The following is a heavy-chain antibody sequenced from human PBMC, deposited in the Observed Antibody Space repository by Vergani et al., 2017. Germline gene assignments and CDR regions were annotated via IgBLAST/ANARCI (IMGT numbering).Heavy chain of an antibody. V-gene: IGHV4-59*01. D-gene: IGHD6-13*01. J-gene: IGHJ6*03. Sequence: QVQLQESGPGLVKPSETLSLTCTVSGGSISSYYWSWIRQPPGKGLEWIGYIYYSGSTNYNPSLKSRVTISVDTSKNQFSLKLSSVTAADTAVYYCARVRXAADYYYYYYYMDGWGKGTTVTVSS. CDR2: IYYSGST. CDR3: ARVRXAADYYYYYYYMDG. CDR1: GGSISSYY.